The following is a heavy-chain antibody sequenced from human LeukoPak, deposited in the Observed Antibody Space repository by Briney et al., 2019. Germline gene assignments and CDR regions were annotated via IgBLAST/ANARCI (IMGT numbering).Heavy chain of an antibody. CDR2: ISGSSDTT. CDR3: ANREGGYTYDPFDY. D-gene: IGHD5-18*01. J-gene: IGHJ4*02. V-gene: IGHV3-23*01. CDR1: GFTFSTYA. Sequence: GGSLRLSCAASGFTFSTYAMSWVRQAPGRGLEWVSAISGSSDTTYYADSVKGRFTISRDNSKNTLYLEMNSLRAEDTAVYYCANREGGYTYDPFDYWGQGTLVTVSS.